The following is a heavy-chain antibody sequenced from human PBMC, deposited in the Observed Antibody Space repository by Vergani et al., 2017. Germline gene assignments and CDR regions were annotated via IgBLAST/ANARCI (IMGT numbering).Heavy chain of an antibody. CDR3: AKEPGYSSGWEIYYYYYMDV. V-gene: IGHV3-30*18. CDR2: ISYDGSNK. D-gene: IGHD6-19*01. Sequence: QVQLVESGGGVVQPGRSLRLSCAASVFTFSSYGMHGVRKAPGKGLEWVAVISYDGSNKYYADSVKGRFTISRDNSKNTLYLQMNSLRAEDTALYYCAKEPGYSSGWEIYYYYYMDVWGKGTTVTVSS. J-gene: IGHJ6*03. CDR1: VFTFSSYG.